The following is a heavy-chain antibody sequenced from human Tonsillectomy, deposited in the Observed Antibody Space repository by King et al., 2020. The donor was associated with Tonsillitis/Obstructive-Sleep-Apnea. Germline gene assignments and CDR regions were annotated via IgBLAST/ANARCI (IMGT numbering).Heavy chain of an antibody. CDR2: ISYDESNQ. V-gene: IGHV3-30*18. CDR3: VNAPRKTSNSWPFDY. Sequence: QLVQSGGGVVQPGGSLRLSCAASGFTFRSFGMHWVRQAPGKGLEWVAVISYDESNQYYADSVRGRFSISRDNSNNTLYLQMNNVRPGDTAVYYCVNAPRKTSNSWPFDYWGQGTLVAVSS. D-gene: IGHD2/OR15-2a*01. CDR1: GFTFRSFG. J-gene: IGHJ4*02.